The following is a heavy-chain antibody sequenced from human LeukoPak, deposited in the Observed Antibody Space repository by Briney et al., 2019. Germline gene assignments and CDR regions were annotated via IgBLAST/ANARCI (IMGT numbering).Heavy chain of an antibody. Sequence: ASVKVSCKASGYTFNSYYMHWVRQAPGQGLEWMGIINPSGDFTSYAQKFQGRVTMTKDTSTSTVYMELSSLRSGDTAVFYCARDATTSVTTSPYYFDYWGQGTLVTVSS. J-gene: IGHJ4*02. CDR1: GYTFNSYY. CDR2: INPSGDFT. CDR3: ARDATTSVTTSPYYFDY. D-gene: IGHD4-17*01. V-gene: IGHV1-46*02.